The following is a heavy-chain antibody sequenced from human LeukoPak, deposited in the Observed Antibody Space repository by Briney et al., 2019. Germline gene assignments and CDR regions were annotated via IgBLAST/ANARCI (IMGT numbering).Heavy chain of an antibody. CDR1: GFTFGDYA. CDR2: IRRRAFGETA. D-gene: IGHD6-13*01. CDR3: TREGAAAAYGMDV. Sequence: GGSLRLSCTASGFTFGDYAVSWVRRAPGRELEWVGLIRRRAFGETADYAASVKGRFTISRDDSKSIAYLQMNGLKTEDTAVYYCTREGAAAAYGMDVWGQGTTVTVSS. J-gene: IGHJ6*02. V-gene: IGHV3-49*04.